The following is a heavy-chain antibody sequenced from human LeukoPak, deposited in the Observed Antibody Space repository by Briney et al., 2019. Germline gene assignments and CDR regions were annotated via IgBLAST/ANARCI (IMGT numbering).Heavy chain of an antibody. Sequence: PGGSLRLPCAASGFTFSSYAMSWVRQAPGKGLEWVSGISGGGGSTYYADSVKGRFTISRDNSKNTLYLQMNSLRAEDTAVYYCANYSGSSRWFDYWGQGTLVTVSS. CDR2: ISGGGGST. V-gene: IGHV3-23*01. CDR3: ANYSGSSRWFDY. D-gene: IGHD6-13*01. CDR1: GFTFSSYA. J-gene: IGHJ4*02.